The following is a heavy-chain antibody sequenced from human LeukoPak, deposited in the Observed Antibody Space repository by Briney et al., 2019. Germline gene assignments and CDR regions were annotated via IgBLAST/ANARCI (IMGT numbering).Heavy chain of an antibody. D-gene: IGHD2-2*01. V-gene: IGHV3-11*04. J-gene: IGHJ5*02. Sequence: GGSLRLSCAASGFTFSDYYMSWIRQAPGKGLEWVSYISSSGSTIYYADSVKGRFTISRDSAKNSLYLQMNSLRAEDTAVYYCAGSLGYCSSTSCYTYNWFDPWGQGTLVTVSS. CDR2: ISSSGSTI. CDR3: AGSLGYCSSTSCYTYNWFDP. CDR1: GFTFSDYY.